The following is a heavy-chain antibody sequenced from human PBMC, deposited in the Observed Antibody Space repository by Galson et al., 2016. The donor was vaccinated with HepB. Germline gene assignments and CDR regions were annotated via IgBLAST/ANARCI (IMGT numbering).Heavy chain of an antibody. CDR1: GFSLSTSGMG. CDR3: VHSVRAYYLDTSGYYYSCYYHYMDV. D-gene: IGHD3-22*01. Sequence: PALVKPTQTLTLTCTFSGFSLSTSGMGVGWIRQPPGKALEWLALIYWDDDKRYSPSLKNRLTITKDTSKNHVVLTMAYMDPVDTATYYCVHSVRAYYLDTSGYYYSCYYHYMDVWGKGTTVTVSS. CDR2: IYWDDDK. V-gene: IGHV2-5*02. J-gene: IGHJ6*03.